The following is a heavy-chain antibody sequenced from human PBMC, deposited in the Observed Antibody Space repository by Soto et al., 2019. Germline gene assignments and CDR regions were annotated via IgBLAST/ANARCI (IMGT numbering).Heavy chain of an antibody. D-gene: IGHD5-18*01. CDR2: ISYDGNTK. CDR3: AKDGVHLWLRDYYYYCALDV. J-gene: IGHJ6*02. V-gene: IGHV3-30-3*01. Sequence: EGSLRLSCAASGFTFSRYAMHWVRQAPGKGLEWVAKISYDGNTKHYADSVKGRFTISRDNSQNTLYLQMNSLKPEDTALYYCAKDGVHLWLRDYYYYCALDVWGQGTTVTVSS. CDR1: GFTFSRYA.